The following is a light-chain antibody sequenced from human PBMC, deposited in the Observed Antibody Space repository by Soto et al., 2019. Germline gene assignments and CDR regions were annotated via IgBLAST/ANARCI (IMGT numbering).Light chain of an antibody. CDR3: QEYDGAPPIT. Sequence: EIVSTQPPDTLSLSPGERASLSCSASQSVRSERLAWYQQKRGQAPTLLIFDASSRASGTPERFSGSGSGTDFTLTISRLEPEDFAVYYCQEYDGAPPITFGLGTRLEIK. CDR1: QSVRSER. CDR2: DAS. J-gene: IGKJ5*01. V-gene: IGKV3-20*01.